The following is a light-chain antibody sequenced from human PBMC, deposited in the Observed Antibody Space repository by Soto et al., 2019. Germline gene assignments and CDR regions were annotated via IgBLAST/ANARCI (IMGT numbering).Light chain of an antibody. CDR1: QNIYSN. V-gene: IGKV3-15*01. CDR2: RAS. CDR3: LQYHNLWA. J-gene: IGKJ1*01. Sequence: EIVMTQSPATLSVSPGERATLSCRASQNIYSNVAWYQQRPGQAPRLLIYRASTRATGIPARFSGSGSGTEFTLTISSPQSEDFTVYSCLQYHNLWAFGQGTKVEI.